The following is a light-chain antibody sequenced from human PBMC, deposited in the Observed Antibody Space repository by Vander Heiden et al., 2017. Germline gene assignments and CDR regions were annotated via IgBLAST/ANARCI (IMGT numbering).Light chain of an antibody. V-gene: IGKV3-20*01. CDR2: GAS. CDR1: KIVTAYY. CDR3: HQYGTSPLT. J-gene: IGKJ4*01. Sequence: EKVFTSAPATLPLSPGEGATLSCRARKIVTAYYFAWYQQRPRQAPRLLIYGASIRATGIPDRFRGSGSGTDFTLTINRLEPEDCAVYYCHQYGTSPLTFGGGTRVEIK.